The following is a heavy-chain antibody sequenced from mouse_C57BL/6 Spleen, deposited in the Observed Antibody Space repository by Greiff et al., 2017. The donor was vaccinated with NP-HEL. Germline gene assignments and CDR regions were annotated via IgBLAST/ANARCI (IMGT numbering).Heavy chain of an antibody. CDR2: IYPGDGDT. Sequence: QVQLQQSGPELVKPGASVKISCKASGYAFSSSWMNWVKQRPGKGLEWIGRIYPGDGDTNYNGKFKGKATLTADKSSSTAYMQLSSLTSEDSAVYFCAREDGLPEAYWGQGTLVTVSA. J-gene: IGHJ3*01. CDR1: GYAFSSSW. D-gene: IGHD5-5*01. CDR3: AREDGLPEAY. V-gene: IGHV1-82*01.